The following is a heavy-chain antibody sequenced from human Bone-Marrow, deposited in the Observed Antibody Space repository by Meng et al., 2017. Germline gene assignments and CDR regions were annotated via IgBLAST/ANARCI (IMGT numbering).Heavy chain of an antibody. CDR1: GSIISGSD. Sequence: GESLKISCAASGSIISGSDIHWVRQASGKGLEWVGRIVTKTKNYATAYAASVKGRFTISRDDSVNTGYLQMNSLRSEDTALYYCTVYITGHMWGRGTRVTVSS. D-gene: IGHD6-19*01. J-gene: IGHJ3*02. CDR3: TVYITGHM. V-gene: IGHV3-73*01. CDR2: IVTKTKNYAT.